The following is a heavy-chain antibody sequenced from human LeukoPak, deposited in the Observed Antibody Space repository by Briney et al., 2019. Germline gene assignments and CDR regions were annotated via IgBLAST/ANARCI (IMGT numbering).Heavy chain of an antibody. V-gene: IGHV4-59*08. CDR2: ISPTGYT. J-gene: IGHJ6*02. D-gene: IGHD5-12*01. CDR3: TRHDIVPVIGHGMAV. CDR1: GASIGSYY. Sequence: SETLSLTCTASGASIGSYYWSWIRQPPGKELEWIGYISPTGYTLHTPSLKSRVTISRDTSENRFSLILNSVTVADTAVYYCTRHDIVPVIGHGMAVWGQGTTVTVSS.